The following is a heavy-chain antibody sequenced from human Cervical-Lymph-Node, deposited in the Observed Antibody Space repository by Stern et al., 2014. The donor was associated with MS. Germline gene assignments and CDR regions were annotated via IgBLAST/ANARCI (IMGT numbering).Heavy chain of an antibody. CDR2: IYYGGST. CDR3: ARDGYSSTEYYIDI. Sequence: QLQLQESGPGLVRPSETLSLTCTVSGDSGRSRSYYWSWIRQAPGKGLEWIGFIYYGGSTSYNPSLRCRVTISMDMSKKQFSLSLSSVTAADTAVYYCARDGYSSTEYYIDIWGQGTLVTVSS. CDR1: GDSGRSRSYY. V-gene: IGHV4-61*01. J-gene: IGHJ4*02. D-gene: IGHD2-2*01.